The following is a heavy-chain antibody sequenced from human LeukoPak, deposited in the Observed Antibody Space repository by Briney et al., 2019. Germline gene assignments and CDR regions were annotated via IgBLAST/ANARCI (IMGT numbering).Heavy chain of an antibody. J-gene: IGHJ4*02. Sequence: GGSLRLSCAASGFTFSSYWMSWVRQAPGKGLEWVANINHDGSEIYYVDSLKGQFTISRDNAKNSLYLQMNSLRAEDTAVYYCARALAEAGTVGSPPSRYYFDYWGQGTLVTVSS. CDR3: ARALAEAGTVGSPPSRYYFDY. CDR1: GFTFSSYW. CDR2: INHDGSEI. V-gene: IGHV3-7*01. D-gene: IGHD6-13*01.